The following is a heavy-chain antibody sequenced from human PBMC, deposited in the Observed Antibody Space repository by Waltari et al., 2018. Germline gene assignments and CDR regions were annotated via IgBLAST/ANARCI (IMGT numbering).Heavy chain of an antibody. V-gene: IGHV4-38-2*02. D-gene: IGHD7-27*01. Sequence: QVQLQESGPGLVKPSETLSLTCTVSGYSINSGYYWGWIRQSPGKGLEWIGSIDRSDTTHYNQSLKRRVTISGDTSKNQVSLRRNSVTAADTAMYYCARALNWGSTGAINKWGRGTMVTVSS. J-gene: IGHJ3*02. CDR1: GYSINSGYY. CDR3: ARALNWGSTGAINK. CDR2: IDRSDTT.